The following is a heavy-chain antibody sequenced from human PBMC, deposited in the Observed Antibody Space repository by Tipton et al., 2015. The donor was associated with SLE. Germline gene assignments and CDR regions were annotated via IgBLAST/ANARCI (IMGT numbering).Heavy chain of an antibody. Sequence: SLRLSCAASGFTFDDFSLHWVRQAPGKGLEWVSLTSWDGGRTYYADSVKGRFTISRDNSRSSLYLQMNSLRTEDTALYYRARGDSSTSPNCFDSWGQGTLVTVSS. J-gene: IGHJ4*02. CDR3: ARGDSSTSPNCFDS. D-gene: IGHD2-2*01. CDR1: GFTFDDFS. CDR2: TSWDGGRT. V-gene: IGHV3-43*01.